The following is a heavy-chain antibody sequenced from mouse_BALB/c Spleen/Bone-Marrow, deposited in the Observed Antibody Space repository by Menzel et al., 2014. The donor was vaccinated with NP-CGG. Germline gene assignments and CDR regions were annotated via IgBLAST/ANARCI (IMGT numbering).Heavy chain of an antibody. CDR3: ARGSSYFDY. D-gene: IGHD1-1*01. J-gene: IGHJ2*01. V-gene: IGHV5-4*02. CDR1: GFTFSDYY. CDR2: ISGGGSYT. Sequence: EVKVVESGGGLVKPGGSLKLSCAASGFTFSDYYMYWVRQTPEKRLEWVATISGGGSYTYYPDSVKGRFTISRDNAKNNLYLQMSSLKSEDTAMYYCARGSSYFDYWGQGTTLTVSS.